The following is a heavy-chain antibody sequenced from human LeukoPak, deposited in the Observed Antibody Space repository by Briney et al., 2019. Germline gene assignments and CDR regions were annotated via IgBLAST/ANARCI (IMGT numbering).Heavy chain of an antibody. Sequence: GRSLRLSCAASGFTFSSYAMHWVRQAPGEGLEWVAVISYDGSNKYYADSVKGRFTISRDNSKNTLYLQMNSLRAEDTAVYYCARSPSTAAAGTSAVDYWGQGTLVTVSS. V-gene: IGHV3-30-3*01. CDR2: ISYDGSNK. J-gene: IGHJ4*02. CDR1: GFTFSSYA. CDR3: ARSPSTAAAGTSAVDY. D-gene: IGHD6-13*01.